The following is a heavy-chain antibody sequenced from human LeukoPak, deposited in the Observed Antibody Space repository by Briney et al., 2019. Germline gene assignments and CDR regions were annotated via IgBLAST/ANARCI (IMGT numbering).Heavy chain of an antibody. Sequence: PSETLSLTCTVSGVSINTYYASWIRQPPGKGLEFIGFIYNGGNTNYNPSLKSRATISVDRSTTLFSLRLTSVTAADTAMDYCAAGPWELDFWGQGTLVTGSS. V-gene: IGHV4-4*09. D-gene: IGHD1-26*01. CDR1: GVSINTYY. CDR3: AAGPWELDF. CDR2: IYNGGNT. J-gene: IGHJ4*02.